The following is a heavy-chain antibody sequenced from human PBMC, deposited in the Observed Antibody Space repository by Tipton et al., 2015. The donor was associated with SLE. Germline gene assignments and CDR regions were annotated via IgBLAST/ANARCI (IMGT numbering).Heavy chain of an antibody. CDR1: GFTFDDYT. CDR3: TKDIGYERALRGAPNTHFYGMDV. D-gene: IGHD3-3*01. J-gene: IGHJ6*02. CDR2: ITWDGAGT. Sequence: SLRLSCTASGFTFDDYTMHWVRQAPGKGLEWVSLITWDGAGTYYADSVKGRFTISRDNSKNSLYLQMNSLRTEDTALYYCTKDIGYERALRGAPNTHFYGMDVWGQGTTVTVSS. V-gene: IGHV3-43*01.